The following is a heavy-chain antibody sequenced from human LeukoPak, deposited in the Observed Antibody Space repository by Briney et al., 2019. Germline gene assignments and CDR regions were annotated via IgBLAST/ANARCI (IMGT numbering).Heavy chain of an antibody. CDR1: GFTFSSYG. CDR3: ARESGGTSIDY. J-gene: IGHJ4*02. Sequence: PGGSLRLSCAASGFTFSSYGMHWVRQAPGKGLEWVAVISYDGSNKYYGDSVKGRFTISRDNSKNTLSLQMNSLRVEDTAVYYCARESGGTSIDYWGQGTLVTVSS. D-gene: IGHD2-15*01. CDR2: ISYDGSNK. V-gene: IGHV3-30*03.